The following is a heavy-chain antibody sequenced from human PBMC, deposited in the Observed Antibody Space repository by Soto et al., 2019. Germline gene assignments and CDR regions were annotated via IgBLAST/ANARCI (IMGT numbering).Heavy chain of an antibody. J-gene: IGHJ6*02. V-gene: IGHV4-59*08. Sequence: SETLSLTCTFSGVSISSYYWSWIRQPPGKGLEWIGYIYYSGSTNYNPSLKSRVTISVDTSKNQFSLKLSSVTAADTAVYYCARYYYDSSGYYYGNGMDVWGQGTTVTVSS. CDR2: IYYSGST. CDR1: GVSISSYY. CDR3: ARYYYDSSGYYYGNGMDV. D-gene: IGHD3-22*01.